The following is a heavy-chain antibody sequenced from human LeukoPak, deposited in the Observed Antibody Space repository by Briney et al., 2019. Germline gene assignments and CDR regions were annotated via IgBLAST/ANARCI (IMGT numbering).Heavy chain of an antibody. Sequence: ASVKVSCKASGYTFTGYYMHWVRQAPGQGLEWMGWINPNSGGTNYAQKFQGRVTMTRDTSISTAYMELSRLRSDDTAVYYCARIRADWNEDSFDYWGQGTLVTVSS. V-gene: IGHV1-2*02. D-gene: IGHD1-1*01. J-gene: IGHJ4*02. CDR3: ARIRADWNEDSFDY. CDR2: INPNSGGT. CDR1: GYTFTGYY.